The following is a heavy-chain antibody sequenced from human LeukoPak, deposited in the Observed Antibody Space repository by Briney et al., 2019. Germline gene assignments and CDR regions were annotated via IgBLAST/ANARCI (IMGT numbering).Heavy chain of an antibody. Sequence: PGGSLRLSCAASGFTFSSYWMTWVRQASGKGLEWVANIKEDGSEKNYVDSVKGRLTISRDNAKNSLYLQMSSLRVEDTAVYYCARGIGPPGRVFDYWGQGTLVTVSS. D-gene: IGHD6-13*01. CDR2: IKEDGSEK. J-gene: IGHJ4*02. V-gene: IGHV3-7*01. CDR3: ARGIGPPGRVFDY. CDR1: GFTFSSYW.